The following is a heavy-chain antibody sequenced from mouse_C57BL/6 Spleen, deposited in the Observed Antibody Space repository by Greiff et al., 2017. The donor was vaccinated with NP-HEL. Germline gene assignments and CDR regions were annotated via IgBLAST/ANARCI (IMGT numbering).Heavy chain of an antibody. V-gene: IGHV1-15*01. Sequence: QVQLQQSGAELVRPGASVTLSCKASGYTFTDYEMHWVKQTPVHGLEWIGAIDPETGGTAYNQKFKGKAILTADKSSSTAYMELRSLTSEDSAVYYCTRLGWLHPFAYWGQGTLVTVSA. CDR3: TRLGWLHPFAY. J-gene: IGHJ3*01. CDR2: IDPETGGT. CDR1: GYTFTDYE. D-gene: IGHD2-3*01.